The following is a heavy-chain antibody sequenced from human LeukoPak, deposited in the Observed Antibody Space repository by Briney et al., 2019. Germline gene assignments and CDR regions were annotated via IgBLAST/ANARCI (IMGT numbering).Heavy chain of an antibody. J-gene: IGHJ4*02. CDR3: ARDIQSYQLLQYYFDY. Sequence: PGGSLRLSCAASGFTFSSYWMSWVRQAPGKGLEWVANIKQDGSEKYYVDSVKGRFTISRDNAKNSLYLQMNSLRAEDTAVYYCARDIQSYQLLQYYFDYWGQGTLVTVSS. CDR1: GFTFSSYW. D-gene: IGHD2-2*01. CDR2: IKQDGSEK. V-gene: IGHV3-7*01.